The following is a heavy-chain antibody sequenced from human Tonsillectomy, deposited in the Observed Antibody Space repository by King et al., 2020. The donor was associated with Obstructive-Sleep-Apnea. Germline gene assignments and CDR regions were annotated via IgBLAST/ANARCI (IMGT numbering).Heavy chain of an antibody. D-gene: IGHD3-10*01. CDR1: GFTFSSYA. Sequence: VQLVESGGGLGQPGGSLRLSCAASGFTFSSYAMSWVRQAPGKGLEWVSAISGSGGSTYYADSVKGRFTIARDNSKNTLYLQMNSLGAEDPAVYYCAKGALLWFGESPNPHDAFDIWGQGTMVTVSS. J-gene: IGHJ3*02. CDR2: ISGSGGST. V-gene: IGHV3-23*04. CDR3: AKGALLWFGESPNPHDAFDI.